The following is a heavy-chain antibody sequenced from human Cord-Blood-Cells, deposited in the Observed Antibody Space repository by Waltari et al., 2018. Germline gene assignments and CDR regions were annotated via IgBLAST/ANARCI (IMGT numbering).Heavy chain of an antibody. CDR1: GFTFSSYS. CDR3: ARGSSSSGCYAFDI. J-gene: IGHJ3*02. CDR2: ISSSSSYK. D-gene: IGHD6-19*01. V-gene: IGHV3-21*01. Sequence: EVQLVESGGGLVKPGGSLRLYCAASGFTFSSYSMNWVRQAPGKGLEVISTISSSSSYKYYADSGKGRFTISGDNAKNSLFLQMNILRAEDTAVYYCARGSSSSGCYAFDIWGQGTMVTVSS.